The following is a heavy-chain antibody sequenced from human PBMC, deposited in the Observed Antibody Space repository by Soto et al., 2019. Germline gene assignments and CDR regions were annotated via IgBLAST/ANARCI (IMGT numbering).Heavy chain of an antibody. Sequence: QVQLVQSGAEVKKPGASVKVSCKASGYSFSSYAINWVRQATGQGLEWLGWMNPNSGNTGYAQKFQGSVTMTRDTSINTAYMALSRLRSEDTAVYYCARVGIGSTWYEWFDPWGQGTPVSVSS. CDR2: MNPNSGNT. CDR1: GYSFSSYA. D-gene: IGHD6-13*01. V-gene: IGHV1-8*01. J-gene: IGHJ5*02. CDR3: ARVGIGSTWYEWFDP.